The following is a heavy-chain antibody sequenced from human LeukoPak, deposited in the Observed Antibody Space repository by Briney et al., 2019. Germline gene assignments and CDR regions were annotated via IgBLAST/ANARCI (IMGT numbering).Heavy chain of an antibody. CDR1: GFTFSSYG. J-gene: IGHJ3*02. Sequence: GGSLRLSCAASGFTFSSYGMHWVRQAPGKGLEWVAFIRYDGSNKYYADSVKGRFTISRDNSKNTLYLQMNSLRAEDTAVYYCAKAEGTGYCSSTSCYRGSSAFDIWGQGTMVTVS. CDR3: AKAEGTGYCSSTSCYRGSSAFDI. D-gene: IGHD2-2*02. CDR2: IRYDGSNK. V-gene: IGHV3-30*02.